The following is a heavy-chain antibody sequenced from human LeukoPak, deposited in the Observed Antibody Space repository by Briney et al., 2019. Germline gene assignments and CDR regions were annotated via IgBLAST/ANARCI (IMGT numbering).Heavy chain of an antibody. CDR3: ARKGGNMINYRPFDY. Sequence: GGSLRLSCAASGFTFSSYTTHWDRQAPGTVRQWVAVISYDGNEKFYADSVRGRFTISRDSSKNTLYLEMNSMRPEETAIYYCARKGGNMINYRPFDYWGQGTLVTVSS. V-gene: IGHV3-30*04. J-gene: IGHJ4*02. CDR2: ISYDGNEK. CDR1: GFTFSSYT. D-gene: IGHD3-16*01.